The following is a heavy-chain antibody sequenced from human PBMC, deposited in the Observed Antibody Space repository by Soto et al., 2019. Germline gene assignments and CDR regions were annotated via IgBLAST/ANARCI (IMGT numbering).Heavy chain of an antibody. CDR1: GFTFDDYA. V-gene: IGHV3-9*01. D-gene: IGHD6-13*01. Sequence: PGGSLRLSCAASGFTFDDYAMHWVRQVPGKGLEWVSGINWNSGSIGYADSVKGRFAISRDNAKNSLHLQMNSLRAEDTAFYYCVKDESINWYSGHFRHWGQGTLLTAPQ. CDR2: INWNSGSI. CDR3: VKDESINWYSGHFRH. J-gene: IGHJ1*01.